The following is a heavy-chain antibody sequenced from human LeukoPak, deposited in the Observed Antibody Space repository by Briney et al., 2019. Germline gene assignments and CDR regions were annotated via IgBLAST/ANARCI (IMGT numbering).Heavy chain of an antibody. CDR2: ISGDGGST. CDR1: GFTFDDYA. Sequence: PGGSLRLSXAASGFTFDDYAMHWVRQAPGKGLEWVSLISGDGGSTYYADSVKGRFTISRDNSKNSLYLQMNSLRTEDTALYYCAKDYGSTYYYDSSSPSRGGAFDIWGQGTMVTVSS. V-gene: IGHV3-43*02. D-gene: IGHD3-22*01. J-gene: IGHJ3*02. CDR3: AKDYGSTYYYDSSSPSRGGAFDI.